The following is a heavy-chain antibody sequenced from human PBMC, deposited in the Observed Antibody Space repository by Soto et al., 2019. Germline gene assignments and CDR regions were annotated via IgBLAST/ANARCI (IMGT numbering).Heavy chain of an antibody. CDR3: ARDLIVAARRHDAFDI. CDR1: GFTFSSYW. V-gene: IGHV3-7*03. CDR2: IKQDGSEK. Sequence: GGSLRLSCAASGFTFSSYWMSWVRQAPGKGLEWVANIKQDGSEKYYVDSVKGRFTISRDNAKNSLYLQMNSLRAEDTAVYYCARDLIVAARRHDAFDIWGQGTMVTVSS. J-gene: IGHJ3*02. D-gene: IGHD6-6*01.